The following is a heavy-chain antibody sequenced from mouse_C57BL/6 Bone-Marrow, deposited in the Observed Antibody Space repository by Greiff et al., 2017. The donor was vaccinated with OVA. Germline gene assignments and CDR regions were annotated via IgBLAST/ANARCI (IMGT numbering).Heavy chain of an antibody. J-gene: IGHJ1*03. CDR1: GYTFTEYT. CDR2: FYPGSGSI. CDR3: ARRELITTVVAKDWYFDV. D-gene: IGHD1-1*01. Sequence: QVQLQQSGAELVKPGASVKLSCKASGYTFTEYTIHWVKQRSGQGLEWIGWFYPGSGSIKYNEKFKDKATLTADKSSSTVYMELSRLTSQDSAVYFCARRELITTVVAKDWYFDVRGTGTTVTVSS. V-gene: IGHV1-62-2*01.